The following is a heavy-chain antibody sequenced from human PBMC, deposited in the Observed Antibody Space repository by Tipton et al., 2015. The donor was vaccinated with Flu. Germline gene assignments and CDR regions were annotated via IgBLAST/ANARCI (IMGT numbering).Heavy chain of an antibody. CDR2: VYPGDSDT. CDR1: GYTFSNYW. V-gene: IGHV5-51*01. Sequence: VQLVQSGAEVKKPGQSLKISCKGSGYTFSNYWIAWVRQMPGKGLEWMGIVYPGDSDTRYSPTFQGQVTISADKSISTAYLHWSSLRASDTAVYYCARRSRGSSGYDPRGGMDVWGQGTTVTVSS. D-gene: IGHD5-12*01. CDR3: ARRSRGSSGYDPRGGMDV. J-gene: IGHJ6*02.